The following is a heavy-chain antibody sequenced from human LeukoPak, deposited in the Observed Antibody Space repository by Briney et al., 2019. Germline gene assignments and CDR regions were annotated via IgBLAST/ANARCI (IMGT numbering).Heavy chain of an antibody. CDR2: ISSSSSYI. CDR3: ARQKSYSSDLGGY. D-gene: IGHD6-19*01. Sequence: KSGGSLRLSCAASGFTFSSYSMNWVRQAPGKGLEWVSSISSSSSYIYYADSVKGRFTISRDNAKNSLYLQMNSLRAEDTAVYYCARQKSYSSDLGGYWGQGTLVTVSS. CDR1: GFTFSSYS. V-gene: IGHV3-21*01. J-gene: IGHJ4*02.